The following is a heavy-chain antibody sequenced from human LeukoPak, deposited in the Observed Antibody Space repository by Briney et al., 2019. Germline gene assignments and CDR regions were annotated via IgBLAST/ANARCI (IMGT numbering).Heavy chain of an antibody. V-gene: IGHV3-21*01. CDR1: GFTFRSYS. CDR2: IDPSSTYI. CDR3: ARDRGSGWYPDAFDI. J-gene: IGHJ3*02. D-gene: IGHD6-19*01. Sequence: SGGSLRLSCAASGFTFRSYSMNWVRQAPGKGLEWVSAIDPSSTYIYYADSVKGRFTISRDNAENSLYLQMNSLRVEDTAVYYCARDRGSGWYPDAFDIWGQGTMVTVSS.